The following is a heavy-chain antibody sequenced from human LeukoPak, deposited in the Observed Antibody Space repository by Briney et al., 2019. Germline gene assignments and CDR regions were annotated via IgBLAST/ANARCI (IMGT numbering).Heavy chain of an antibody. J-gene: IGHJ4*02. CDR1: GFAFNKYA. CDR3: ARHYYDSSGYYSCDY. V-gene: IGHV3-23*01. Sequence: GGSLRLSCAASGFAFNKYAMSWVRQAPEKGLEWVSTISGSGGGTYYADSVKGRFTISRDNAKNSLYLQMNSLRAEDTAVYYCARHYYDSSGYYSCDYWGQGTLVIVSS. CDR2: ISGSGGGT. D-gene: IGHD3-22*01.